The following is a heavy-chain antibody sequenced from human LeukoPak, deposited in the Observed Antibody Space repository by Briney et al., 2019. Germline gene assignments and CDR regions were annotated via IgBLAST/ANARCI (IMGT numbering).Heavy chain of an antibody. CDR2: IKQDGTEI. D-gene: IGHD2-2*01. Sequence: PGGSLRLSCAASGFTFSSYWMSWVRQAPGKGLEWVANIKQDGTEILYMDSVKGRFTISRDNAKNSLFLQMNSLRVEDTAVYYCATRSCSISACRASSYHCMDFWGKGTTVTVSS. J-gene: IGHJ6*03. CDR1: GFTFSSYW. V-gene: IGHV3-7*01. CDR3: ATRSCSISACRASSYHCMDF.